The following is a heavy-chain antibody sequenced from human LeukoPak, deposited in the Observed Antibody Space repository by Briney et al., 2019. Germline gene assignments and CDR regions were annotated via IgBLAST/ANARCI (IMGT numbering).Heavy chain of an antibody. CDR3: ARRAVGTFDY. CDR1: GFTFSSYS. J-gene: IGHJ4*02. D-gene: IGHD6-13*01. CDR2: IYYSGST. Sequence: GSLRLSCAASGFTFSSYSMNWIRQPPGKGLEWIGSIYYSGSTYYNPSLKSRVSISIDTSKNQFSLSLSSVTAADTAVYYCARRAVGTFDYWGQGTLVTVSS. V-gene: IGHV4-39*01.